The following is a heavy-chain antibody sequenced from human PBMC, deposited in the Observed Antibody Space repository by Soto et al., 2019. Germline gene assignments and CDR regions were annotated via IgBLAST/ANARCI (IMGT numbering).Heavy chain of an antibody. V-gene: IGHV3-21*01. Sequence: GESLKISCAASGFTFSSYSMNWVRQAPGKGLEWVSSISSSSSYIYYADSVKGRFTISRDNAKNSLYLHMNSLRAEDTAVYYCARVGRGGDSSGYYYAFDIWGQGTMVTVSS. CDR3: ARVGRGGDSSGYYYAFDI. CDR1: GFTFSSYS. CDR2: ISSSSSYI. J-gene: IGHJ3*02. D-gene: IGHD3-22*01.